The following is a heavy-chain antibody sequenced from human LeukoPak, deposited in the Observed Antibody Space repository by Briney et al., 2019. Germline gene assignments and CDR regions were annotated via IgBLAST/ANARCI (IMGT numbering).Heavy chain of an antibody. V-gene: IGHV3-48*03. Sequence: GGSLRLSCAASGFTFSSYEMNWVRQAPGKGLEWVSYISSSGSTIYYADSVKGRFTISRDNAKNSLYLQMNSLRAEDTAVYYCARVPFGSRFGELFAPHFDYWGQGTLVTVSS. CDR2: ISSSGSTI. CDR3: ARVPFGSRFGELFAPHFDY. J-gene: IGHJ4*02. D-gene: IGHD3-10*01. CDR1: GFTFSSYE.